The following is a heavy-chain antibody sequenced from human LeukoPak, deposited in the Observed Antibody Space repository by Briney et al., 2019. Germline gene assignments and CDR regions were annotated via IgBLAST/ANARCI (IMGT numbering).Heavy chain of an antibody. CDR3: AKDDGSGKNGMDV. J-gene: IGHJ6*04. D-gene: IGHD3-10*01. Sequence: GGSLRLSCAASRFTFDDYAMHWVRQAPGKGLEWVSLISWDGGSTYYADSVKGRFTISRDNSKNSLYLQMNSLSAEDTALYYCAKDDGSGKNGMDVWGKGTTVTVSS. V-gene: IGHV3-43D*04. CDR2: ISWDGGST. CDR1: RFTFDDYA.